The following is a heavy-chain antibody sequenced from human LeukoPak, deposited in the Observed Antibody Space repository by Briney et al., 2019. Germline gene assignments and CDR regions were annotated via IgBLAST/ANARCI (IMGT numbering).Heavy chain of an antibody. Sequence: GASVKVSCKVSGYTLTELSMHWVRQAPGKGLEWMGGFDPEDGETIYAQKFQGRVTMTEDTSTDTAYMELSSLRSEDTAVYYCATAPRDYVLFDGDYWGQGTLVTVSS. D-gene: IGHD4-17*01. CDR1: GYTLTELS. CDR3: ATAPRDYVLFDGDY. J-gene: IGHJ4*02. V-gene: IGHV1-24*01. CDR2: FDPEDGET.